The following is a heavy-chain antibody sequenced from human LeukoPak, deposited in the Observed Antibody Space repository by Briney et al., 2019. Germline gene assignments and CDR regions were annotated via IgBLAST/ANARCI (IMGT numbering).Heavy chain of an antibody. Sequence: ASVKVSCKASGYTFTNYGISWVRQAPGQGLEWMGWISGYNGNTNYAQKFQGRVTMTRDTSISTAYMELSRLRSDDTAVYYCARARNYCSGGSCYYFDYWGQGTLVTVSS. CDR3: ARARNYCSGGSCYYFDY. D-gene: IGHD2-15*01. CDR1: GYTFTNYG. J-gene: IGHJ4*02. V-gene: IGHV1-18*01. CDR2: ISGYNGNT.